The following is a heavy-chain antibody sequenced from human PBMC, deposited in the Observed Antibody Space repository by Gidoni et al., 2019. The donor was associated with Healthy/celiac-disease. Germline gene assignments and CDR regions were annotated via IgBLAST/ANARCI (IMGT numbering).Heavy chain of an antibody. CDR2: INPNSGGT. V-gene: IGHV1-2*02. CDR1: GYTFTGYY. Sequence: QVQLVQSGAEVKKPGASVKVSCKASGYTFTGYYMHWVRQAPGQGLEWMAWINPNSGGTNYAQKVQGRVTMTRDTSISTAYMELSRLRSDDTAVYYCARATVTTGRGVYYGMDVWGQGTTVTVSS. J-gene: IGHJ6*02. CDR3: ARATVTTGRGVYYGMDV. D-gene: IGHD4-17*01.